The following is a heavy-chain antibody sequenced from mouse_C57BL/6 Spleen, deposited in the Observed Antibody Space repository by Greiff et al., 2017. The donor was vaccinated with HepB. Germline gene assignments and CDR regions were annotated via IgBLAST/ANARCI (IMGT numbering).Heavy chain of an antibody. CDR2: IYPGGGYT. J-gene: IGHJ1*03. D-gene: IGHD1-1*01. V-gene: IGHV1-63*01. CDR3: ARRSHYYGSSYWYFDV. Sequence: QVQLKESGAELVRPGTSVKMSCKASGYTFTNYWIGWAKQRPGHGLEWIGDIYPGGGYTNYNEKFKGKATLTADKSSSTAYMQLSSLTSEDSAIYYCARRSHYYGSSYWYFDVWGTGTTVTVSS. CDR1: GYTFTNYW.